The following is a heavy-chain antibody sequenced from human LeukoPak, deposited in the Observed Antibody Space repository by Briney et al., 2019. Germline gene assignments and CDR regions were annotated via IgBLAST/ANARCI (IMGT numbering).Heavy chain of an antibody. V-gene: IGHV3-21*01. Sequence: GGSLRLSCAASGFTFSSYSMNWVRQAPGKGLEWVSSISSSSSYIYYADSVKGRFTISRDNAKNSLYLQMNSLRAEDTAVYYCARRRGDYDTFRGYYYYMDVWGKGTTVTVSS. D-gene: IGHD4-17*01. J-gene: IGHJ6*03. CDR1: GFTFSSYS. CDR2: ISSSSSYI. CDR3: ARRRGDYDTFRGYYYYMDV.